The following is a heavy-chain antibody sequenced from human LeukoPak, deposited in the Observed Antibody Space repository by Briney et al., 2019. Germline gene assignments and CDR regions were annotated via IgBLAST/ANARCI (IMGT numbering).Heavy chain of an antibody. CDR2: IGGSGSTI. V-gene: IGHV3-48*02. CDR3: SRDPGLEY. J-gene: IGHJ4*02. CDR1: GFTFSSYS. Sequence: PGGSLRLSCAASGFTFSSYSMNWVRQAPGKGLEWLSFIGGSGSTIYYADSVRGRFTISRDNAQNSLYLQMNSLRDEDTAVYYCSRDPGLEYWGRGTLITASS.